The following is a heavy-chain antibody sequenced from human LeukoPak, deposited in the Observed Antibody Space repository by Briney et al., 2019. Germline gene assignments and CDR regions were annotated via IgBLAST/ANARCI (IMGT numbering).Heavy chain of an antibody. J-gene: IGHJ4*02. D-gene: IGHD3-22*01. V-gene: IGHV3-9*03. CDR3: AKDRSSSGYYRGPFDY. Sequence: GGSLRLSCAASGFTFDDYAMHWVRQAPGRGLEWVSGISWNSGSIGYADSVKGRFTISRDNAKNSLHLQMNSLRAEDMALYYCAKDRSSSGYYRGPFDYWGQGTLVTVSS. CDR1: GFTFDDYA. CDR2: ISWNSGSI.